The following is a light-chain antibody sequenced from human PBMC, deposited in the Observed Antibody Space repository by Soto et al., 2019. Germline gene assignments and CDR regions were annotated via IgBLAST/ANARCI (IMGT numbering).Light chain of an antibody. Sequence: QSVLTHPASVSGCPGQSITISCTGTSRDVGSYNLVSWYQQHPGKAPKLMIYEGSKRPSGVSNRFSGSKPGNTASLTISGLQAEDEADYYCCSYAGSSTFVFGTGTKVTVL. J-gene: IGLJ1*01. CDR3: CSYAGSSTFV. CDR1: SRDVGSYNL. V-gene: IGLV2-23*01. CDR2: EGS.